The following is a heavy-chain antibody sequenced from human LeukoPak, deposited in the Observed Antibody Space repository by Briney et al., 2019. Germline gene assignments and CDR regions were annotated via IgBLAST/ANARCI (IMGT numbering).Heavy chain of an antibody. D-gene: IGHD3-16*01. CDR1: GFTFSSYW. Sequence: GGSLRLSCAASGFTFSSYWMNWARQAPGKGLEWVASINHNGNVNHYVDSVKGRFTISRDNAKNSLYLQMSNLRAEDTAVYFCARGGGLDVRGQGATVTVSS. J-gene: IGHJ6*02. V-gene: IGHV3-7*03. CDR2: INHNGNVN. CDR3: ARGGGLDV.